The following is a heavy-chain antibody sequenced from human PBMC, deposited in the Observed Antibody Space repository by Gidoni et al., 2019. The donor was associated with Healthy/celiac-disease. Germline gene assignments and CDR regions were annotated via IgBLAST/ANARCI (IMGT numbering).Heavy chain of an antibody. Sequence: QVQLVESGGGVVQPGRSLRLSCAASGFTFSSYGMHWVRQAPGKGLEWVAVISYDGSNKYYADSVKGRFTISRDNSKNTLYLQMNSLRAEDTAVYYCAKGLHYYDSSGPLDYWGQGTLVTVSS. CDR2: ISYDGSNK. V-gene: IGHV3-30*18. CDR3: AKGLHYYDSSGPLDY. CDR1: GFTFSSYG. D-gene: IGHD3-22*01. J-gene: IGHJ4*02.